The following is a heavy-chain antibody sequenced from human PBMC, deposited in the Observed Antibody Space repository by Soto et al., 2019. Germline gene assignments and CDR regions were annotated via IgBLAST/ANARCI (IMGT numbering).Heavy chain of an antibody. CDR3: ARSGGLQHIDY. CDR1: GVSISSSSYY. Sequence: LSLTCAVSGVSISSSSYYWGWIRQPPGKGLEWIGSIYYSGSTYYNPSLKSRVTISVDTSKNQFSLKLSSVTAADTAVHYCARSGGLQHIDYWGQGTLVTVSS. V-gene: IGHV4-39*01. J-gene: IGHJ4*02. D-gene: IGHD4-4*01. CDR2: IYYSGST.